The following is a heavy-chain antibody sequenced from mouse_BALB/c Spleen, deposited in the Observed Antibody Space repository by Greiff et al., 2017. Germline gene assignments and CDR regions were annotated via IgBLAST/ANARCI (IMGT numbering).Heavy chain of an antibody. D-gene: IGHD4-1*01. Sequence: EVQGVESGGGLVQPGGSLRLSCATSGFTFIDYYMSWVRQFPGKALEWLGFIRNKANGYTTEYSASVKSRFTISRDNSQSIIYLQMNTLRDEDSATYYCARDKANWDRESAMDYWGQGTSVAVSS. V-gene: IGHV7-3*02. CDR1: GFTFIDYY. J-gene: IGHJ4*01. CDR3: ARDKANWDRESAMDY. CDR2: IRNKANGYTT.